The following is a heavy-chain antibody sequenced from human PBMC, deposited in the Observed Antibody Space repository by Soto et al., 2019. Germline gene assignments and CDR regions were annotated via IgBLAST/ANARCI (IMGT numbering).Heavy chain of an antibody. J-gene: IGHJ4*02. D-gene: IGHD6-19*01. CDR1: GFTFSSYG. V-gene: IGHV3-33*01. Sequence: QVQLVESGGGVVQPGRSLRLSCAASGFTFSSYGMHWVRQAPGKGLEWVAVIWYDGSNKYYADSVKGRFTISRDNSKNTLYLQMNSLRAEDTAVYYCARDIWGRDSGHREVAGTNLDYWGQGTLVTVSS. CDR2: IWYDGSNK. CDR3: ARDIWGRDSGHREVAGTNLDY.